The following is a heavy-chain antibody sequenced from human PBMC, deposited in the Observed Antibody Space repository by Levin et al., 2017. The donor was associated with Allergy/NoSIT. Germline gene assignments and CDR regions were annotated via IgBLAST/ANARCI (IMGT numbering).Heavy chain of an antibody. CDR3: VKIRYGADDS. Sequence: GGSLRLSCSVSGITFSSHAFHWVRQSPRKGLEYVSAIDSNGYNTYYADSVKGRFTMSRDNSKNILYLQMSSLRAVHTAVYFCVKIRYGADDSWGQGTRVTGSA. CDR2: IDSNGYNT. D-gene: IGHD3-16*02. J-gene: IGHJ5*01. V-gene: IGHV3-64D*06. CDR1: GITFSSHA.